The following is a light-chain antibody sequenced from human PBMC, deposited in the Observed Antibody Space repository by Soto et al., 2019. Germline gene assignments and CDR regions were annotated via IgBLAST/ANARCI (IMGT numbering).Light chain of an antibody. CDR2: EVN. J-gene: IGLJ3*02. Sequence: QSVLTQPPSASGSLGQSVTISCTGTSSDVGGYNSVSWYQQHPGRAPKLLIYEVNKRPSGVPDRFSASKSDNTASLTVSGLQAEDEADYYCTSYAGSRNVVFGGGTKLTVL. CDR3: TSYAGSRNVV. V-gene: IGLV2-8*01. CDR1: SSDVGGYNS.